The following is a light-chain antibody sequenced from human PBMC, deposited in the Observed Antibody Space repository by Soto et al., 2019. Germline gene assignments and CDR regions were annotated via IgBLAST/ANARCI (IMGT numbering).Light chain of an antibody. Sequence: QSVLTQPASVSGSPGQSITISCTGTSSDVGGYNSVCWHQQHPGKAPKLMIYEVYNRPSGVSDRFSASKSGNTASLTISRLQADDEADYYCSSFTSTNTWVFGGGTKVTVL. CDR1: SSDVGGYNS. V-gene: IGLV2-14*01. CDR3: SSFTSTNTWV. J-gene: IGLJ3*02. CDR2: EVY.